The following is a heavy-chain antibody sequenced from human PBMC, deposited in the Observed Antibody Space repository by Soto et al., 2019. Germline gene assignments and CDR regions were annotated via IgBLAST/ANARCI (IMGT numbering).Heavy chain of an antibody. CDR2: MNPNSGNT. J-gene: IGHJ4*02. Sequence: QVQLVQSGAEVKKPGASVKVSCKASGYTFTSYDINWVRQATGQGLEWMGWMNPNSGNTGYAQKFQGRVTMTRSTSRSTAYMELTRLRSEDTALYYCAREYSSGWSKDWGQGTLVTVSS. V-gene: IGHV1-8*01. D-gene: IGHD6-19*01. CDR3: AREYSSGWSKD. CDR1: GYTFTSYD.